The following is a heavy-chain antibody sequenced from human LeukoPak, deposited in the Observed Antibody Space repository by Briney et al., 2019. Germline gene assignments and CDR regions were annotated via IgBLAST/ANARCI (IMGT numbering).Heavy chain of an antibody. CDR2: ISSSSSYI. CDR1: GFTFSSYA. V-gene: IGHV3-21*01. D-gene: IGHD3-3*01. Sequence: PGGSLRLSCAASGFTFSSYAMHWVRQAPGKGLEWVSSISSSSSYIYYADSVKGRFTISRDNAKNSLYLQMSSLRAEDTAVYYCARDPRFDDFWSGYCDYWGQGTLVTVSS. J-gene: IGHJ4*02. CDR3: ARDPRFDDFWSGYCDY.